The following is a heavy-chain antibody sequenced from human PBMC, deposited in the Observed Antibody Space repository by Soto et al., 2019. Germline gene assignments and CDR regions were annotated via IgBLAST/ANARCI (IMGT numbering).Heavy chain of an antibody. CDR2: IYYSGTT. D-gene: IGHD2-15*01. J-gene: IGHJ6*02. CDR1: GGSISSYY. V-gene: IGHV4-59*08. Sequence: QVQLQESGPGLVRPSETLSLICTVSGGSISSYYWSWIRQPPGKGLEWIGYIYYSGTTRYNPSLKSRVTISVDTSKNQSSLKLSSLTAADTAVYHWARHVPYCSDSSHCAYGLDVWGQGTTVTVSS. CDR3: ARHVPYCSDSSHCAYGLDV.